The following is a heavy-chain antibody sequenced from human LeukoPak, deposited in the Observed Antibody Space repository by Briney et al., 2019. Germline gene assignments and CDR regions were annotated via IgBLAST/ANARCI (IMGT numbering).Heavy chain of an antibody. CDR2: INPNSGGT. J-gene: IGHJ6*03. CDR3: ARNPARGAKTEGYYYYYMDV. V-gene: IGHV1-2*06. CDR1: GYTFTGYY. D-gene: IGHD2-2*01. Sequence: GASVKVSCKASGYTFTGYYMHWVRQAPGQGLEWMGRINPNSGGTNYAQKFQGRVTMTRDTSISTAYMELSRLRSDDTAVYYCARNPARGAKTEGYYYYYMDVWGKGTTVTVSS.